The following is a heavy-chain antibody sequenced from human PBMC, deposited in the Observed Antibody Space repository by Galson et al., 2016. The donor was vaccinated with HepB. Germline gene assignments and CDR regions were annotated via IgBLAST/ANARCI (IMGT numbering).Heavy chain of an antibody. CDR3: AKDRGGGYCTTPSCFAFDL. CDR1: GFTFSSYR. Sequence: SLRLSCAASGFTFSSYRMNWVRQAPGKGLEWVSSISRGSSYTYYADSVKGRFTISRDNAKNSLYLEINSLRIEDKALYFCAKDRGGGYCTTPSCFAFDLWGQGTMVTVSS. J-gene: IGHJ3*01. V-gene: IGHV3-21*04. D-gene: IGHD2-2*01. CDR2: ISRGSSYT.